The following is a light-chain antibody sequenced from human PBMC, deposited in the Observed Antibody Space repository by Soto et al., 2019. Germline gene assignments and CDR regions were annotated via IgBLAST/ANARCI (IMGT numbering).Light chain of an antibody. Sequence: EIMMTQSPATLSVSPGERATLSCRASQSVSSNLAWYQHKPGQAPRLLISGASSRTTGTPARFSGSGSGTEFTLTISSLQSEDFTSCYSPQYTNWPLTFGQGTKVEVK. J-gene: IGKJ1*01. CDR2: GAS. CDR1: QSVSSN. V-gene: IGKV3-15*01. CDR3: PQYTNWPLT.